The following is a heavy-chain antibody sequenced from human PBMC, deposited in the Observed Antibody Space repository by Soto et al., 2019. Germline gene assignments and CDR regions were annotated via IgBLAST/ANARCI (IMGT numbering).Heavy chain of an antibody. Sequence: QVQLVQSEAEVKKPGASVKVSCKASGYTFTAYYIYWVRQAPGQGLEWMGWINANSGGTNYAQKFQGWVTMTRDTSIRTAYMELNRLTSDDTAVYYCVRGMDYYDSSGYEYGLDVWGQGTTVTVSS. V-gene: IGHV1-2*04. D-gene: IGHD3-22*01. CDR1: GYTFTAYY. J-gene: IGHJ6*02. CDR3: VRGMDYYDSSGYEYGLDV. CDR2: INANSGGT.